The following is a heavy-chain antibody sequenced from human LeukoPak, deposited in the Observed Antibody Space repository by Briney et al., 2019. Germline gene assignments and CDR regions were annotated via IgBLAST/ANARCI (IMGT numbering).Heavy chain of an antibody. CDR1: GFTFSSYT. CDR3: GRGSRWLQLGLFDY. V-gene: IGHV3-30*01. CDR2: MSLDGRDN. D-gene: IGHD5-24*01. Sequence: GGSLRLSCAASGFTFSSYTMHSARQAPGKGLEWGAVMSLDGRDNYYPDSVEGRFTISRDNPRTTVYLQMDSLRAEDTAVYYCGRGSRWLQLGLFDYGGEGTLVTVSS. J-gene: IGHJ4*02.